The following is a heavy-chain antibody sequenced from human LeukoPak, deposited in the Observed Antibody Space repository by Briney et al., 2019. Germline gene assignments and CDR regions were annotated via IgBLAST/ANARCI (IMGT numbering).Heavy chain of an antibody. J-gene: IGHJ4*02. CDR2: IRYDGSNK. Sequence: GGSLRLSCAASGFTFSSYGISWVRQAPGKGLEWVAFIRYDGSNKYYADSVKGRFTISRDNSKNTLYLQMNSLRAGDTAVYYCAKPHFDDWGQGTLVTVSS. CDR1: GFTFSSYG. V-gene: IGHV3-30*02. CDR3: AKPHFDD.